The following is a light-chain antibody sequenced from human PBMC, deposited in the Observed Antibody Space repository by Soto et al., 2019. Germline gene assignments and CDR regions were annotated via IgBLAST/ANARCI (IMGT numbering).Light chain of an antibody. J-gene: IGKJ4*01. V-gene: IGKV3-11*01. Sequence: VVMSHSPATLSLSPGATATLSGRASRSVDSHLAWYQPKPGQAPRLLIFEASTRATGVPARFSGSGSGTHFTLTINSLEPEDFAVYYCQQRGNWPPLTFGGGTKVDIK. CDR3: QQRGNWPPLT. CDR2: EAS. CDR1: RSVDSH.